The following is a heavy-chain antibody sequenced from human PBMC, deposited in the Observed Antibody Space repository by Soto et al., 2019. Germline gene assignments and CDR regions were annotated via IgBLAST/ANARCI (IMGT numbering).Heavy chain of an antibody. Sequence: SETLSLTCTVSGGSISSYYWSWIRQPPGKGLEWIGYIYYSGSTNYNPSLKSRVTISVDTSKNQFSLKLSSVTAADTAVYYCARDHSSGFASRENWFDPWGQGTLVTVSS. CDR2: IYYSGST. CDR3: ARDHSSGFASRENWFDP. CDR1: GGSISSYY. J-gene: IGHJ5*02. D-gene: IGHD6-19*01. V-gene: IGHV4-59*01.